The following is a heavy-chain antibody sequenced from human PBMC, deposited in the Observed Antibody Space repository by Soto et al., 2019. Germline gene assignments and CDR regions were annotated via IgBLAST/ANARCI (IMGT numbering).Heavy chain of an antibody. CDR3: ARIKWGLNYYNGMDV. CDR1: GYSFSDYF. CDR2: INPKTAAT. V-gene: IGHV1-2*02. D-gene: IGHD1-26*01. Sequence: QVQLVQSGAEVKKSGASVKVSCKPSGYSFSDYFIQWVRQAPGQGLEWVAWINPKTAATNYAKKFQGSVSLTWDRSSTTAYMDLTRLRPDDTAVYYCARIKWGLNYYNGMDVWGQGTTVIVSS. J-gene: IGHJ6*02.